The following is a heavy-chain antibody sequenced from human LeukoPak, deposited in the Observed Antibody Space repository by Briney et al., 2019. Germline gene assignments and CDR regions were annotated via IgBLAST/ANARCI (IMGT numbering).Heavy chain of an antibody. J-gene: IGHJ4*02. CDR3: AKYDSSGYYYGNFDY. D-gene: IGHD3-22*01. CDR2: ISGGGGST. CDR1: GFTFSTYA. Sequence: PGGSLRLSCAASGFTFSTYAMSWVRQAPGKGLEWVSAISGGGGSTYYADSVKGRFTISRDNSKNTLYLQVNSLRADDTAVYYCAKYDSSGYYYGNFDYWGQGTLVTVSS. V-gene: IGHV3-23*01.